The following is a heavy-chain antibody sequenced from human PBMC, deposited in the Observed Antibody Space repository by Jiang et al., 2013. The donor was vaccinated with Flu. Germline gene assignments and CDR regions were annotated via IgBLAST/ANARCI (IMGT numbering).Heavy chain of an antibody. D-gene: IGHD3-22*01. CDR1: GYTFTNYG. Sequence: GAEVKKPGASVKVSCKASGYTFTNYGISWVRQAPGQGLEWMGWISAYNGNTNYAQKLQGRVTMTTDTSTSTAYMELRSLRSDDTAVYYCARIQYYYDSSGYYRLFDYWGQGTLVTVSS. J-gene: IGHJ4*02. CDR3: ARIQYYYDSSGYYRLFDY. V-gene: IGHV1-18*01. CDR2: ISAYNGNT.